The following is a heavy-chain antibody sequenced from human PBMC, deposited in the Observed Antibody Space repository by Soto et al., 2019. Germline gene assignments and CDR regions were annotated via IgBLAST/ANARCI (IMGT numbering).Heavy chain of an antibody. CDR1: GGTFSSYA. J-gene: IGHJ5*02. CDR3: ARGGEMATIRVWFDP. CDR2: IIPIFGTA. Sequence: QVQLVQSGAEVKKPGSSVKVSCKASGGTFSSYAISWVRQAPGQGLEWMGGIIPIFGTANYAQKFQGRVTIXXDXSXXPAYMELSSLRSEDTAVYYCARGGEMATIRVWFDPWGQGTLVTVSS. D-gene: IGHD5-12*01. V-gene: IGHV1-69*12.